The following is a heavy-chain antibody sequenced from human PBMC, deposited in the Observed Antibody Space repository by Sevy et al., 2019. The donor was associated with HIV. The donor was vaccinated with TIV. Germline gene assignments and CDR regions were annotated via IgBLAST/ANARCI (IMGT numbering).Heavy chain of an antibody. D-gene: IGHD2-2*01. CDR3: ARGWCRSASCYYDY. V-gene: IGHV4-4*07. CDR2: IYPSGIT. Sequence: SETLSLTWTVSGGSISSYYWSWIRQPAGKGLEWIGRIYPSGITNYNPSLKSRVTMSVDTSKNQFSLNLSSVAAADTAVYYCARGWCRSASCYYDYWGQGTLVTVSS. J-gene: IGHJ4*02. CDR1: GGSISSYY.